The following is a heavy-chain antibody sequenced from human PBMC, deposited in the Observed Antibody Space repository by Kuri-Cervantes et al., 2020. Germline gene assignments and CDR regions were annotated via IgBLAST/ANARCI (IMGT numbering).Heavy chain of an antibody. CDR3: AGTSMVRGVIRSHYYYYGMDV. D-gene: IGHD3-10*01. J-gene: IGHJ6*02. CDR1: GDSVSSNSAA. V-gene: IGHV6-1*01. CDR2: TYYRSKWYN. Sequence: SQTLSLTCAISGDSVSSNSAAWNWIRQSPSRGLEGLGRTYYRSKWYNDYAVSVKSRITINPDTSKNQFSLKLSSVTAADTAMYYCAGTSMVRGVIRSHYYYYGMDVWGQGTTVTVSS.